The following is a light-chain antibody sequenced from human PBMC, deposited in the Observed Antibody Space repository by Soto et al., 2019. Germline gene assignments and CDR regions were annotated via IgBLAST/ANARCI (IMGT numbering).Light chain of an antibody. CDR1: QTVGNDY. CDR3: QVYTTSPQT. V-gene: IGKV3-20*01. J-gene: IGKJ1*01. CDR2: DAF. Sequence: EVVLTQSPGTLSLSPGERATLSCRSSQTVGNDYLAWYQHKPDQAPRLLIYDAFNRAAGIQDRFSGSGSGTDFTLTISRLEPEDFAVYYCQVYTTSPQTFGQGTKVEL.